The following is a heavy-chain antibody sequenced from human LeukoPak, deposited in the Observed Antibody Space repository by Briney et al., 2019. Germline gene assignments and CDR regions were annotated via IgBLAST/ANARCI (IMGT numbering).Heavy chain of an antibody. J-gene: IGHJ4*02. D-gene: IGHD3-22*01. CDR3: ARAYYYDSSGYYSPVDY. CDR1: GGSFSGYY. CDR2: INHSGST. Sequence: SETLSLTCAVYGGSFSGYYWSWIRQPPGKGLEWIGEINHSGSTNYNPSLKSRVTISVDTSKNQFSLKLSSVTAADTAVYYCARAYYYDSSGYYSPVDYWGQGTLVTVSS. V-gene: IGHV4-34*01.